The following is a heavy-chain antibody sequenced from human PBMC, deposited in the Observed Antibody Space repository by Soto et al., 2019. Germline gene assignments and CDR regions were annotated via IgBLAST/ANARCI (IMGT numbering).Heavy chain of an antibody. CDR3: AREYSNSPEAFDI. J-gene: IGHJ4*02. CDR2: IYNSGRT. D-gene: IGHD1-26*01. V-gene: IGHV4-61*01. Sequence: PSETLSLTCTVSGGSVNSDYYYWTWIRRPPGKGLEWIGYIYNSGRTNYNPSLKSRVSISMDTSRNQFSLKLTSVTAADTAVFYCAREYSNSPEAFDIWGQGSLVTVSS. CDR1: GGSVNSDYYY.